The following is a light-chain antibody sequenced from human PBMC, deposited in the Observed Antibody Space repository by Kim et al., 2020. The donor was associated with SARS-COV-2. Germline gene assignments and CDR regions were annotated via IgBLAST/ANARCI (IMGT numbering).Light chain of an antibody. Sequence: SYELTQPPSVSVSPGQTASITCSGDKLGDKYACWYQQKPGQSPVLVIYQDSKRPSRIPERFSGSNSGNTATLTISGTQAMDEADCYCQAWDSSTVVFGGGTQLTVL. V-gene: IGLV3-1*01. CDR2: QDS. CDR3: QAWDSSTVV. J-gene: IGLJ2*01. CDR1: KLGDKY.